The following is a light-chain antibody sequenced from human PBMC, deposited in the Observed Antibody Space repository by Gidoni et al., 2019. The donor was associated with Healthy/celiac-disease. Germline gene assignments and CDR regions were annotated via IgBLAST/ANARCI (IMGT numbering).Light chain of an antibody. Sequence: DSEVTRAPCSLYATVGDRVTITCQASQDISNYLNWYQQKPGKAPKLLIYDASNLETGVPSRFSGSGSGTGFTFTISSLQPEDIATYYCQQYDNLPVTFGGGTKVEI. J-gene: IGKJ4*01. CDR1: QDISNY. CDR3: QQYDNLPVT. V-gene: IGKV1-33*01. CDR2: DAS.